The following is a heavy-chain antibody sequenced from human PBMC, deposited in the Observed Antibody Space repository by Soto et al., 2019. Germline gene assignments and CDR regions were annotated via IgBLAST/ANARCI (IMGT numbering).Heavy chain of an antibody. J-gene: IGHJ4*01. CDR2: IIPSSGAT. D-gene: IGHD1-26*01. V-gene: IGHV1-46*01. CDR1: GVTFTSIY. CDR3: VKEGGNPQFDY. Sequence: QVQLVQSGAEVAKPGASVKVSCKASGVTFTSIYLHWVRQAPGQGPEWMGRIIPSSGATIYAQKFLSRVTLTRDTSTSTVYMELSSLTSDDTAAYYCVKEGGNPQFDYWGHGTLVTVSS.